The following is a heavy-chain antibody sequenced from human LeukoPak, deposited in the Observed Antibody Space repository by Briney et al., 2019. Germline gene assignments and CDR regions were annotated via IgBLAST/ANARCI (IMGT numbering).Heavy chain of an antibody. Sequence: SETLSLTCAVYGGSFSGYYWSWIRQPPGKGLEWIGEINHSGSTNYNPSLKSRVPISVDTSKNQFSLKLSSVTAADTAVYYCASWGEYYFDYWGQGTLVTVSS. D-gene: IGHD7-27*01. CDR3: ASWGEYYFDY. V-gene: IGHV4-34*01. CDR1: GGSFSGYY. J-gene: IGHJ4*02. CDR2: INHSGST.